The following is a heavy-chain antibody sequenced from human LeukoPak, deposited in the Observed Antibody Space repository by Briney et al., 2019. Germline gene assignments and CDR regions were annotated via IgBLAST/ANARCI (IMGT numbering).Heavy chain of an antibody. CDR1: GGSISSGDYY. J-gene: IGHJ3*02. V-gene: IGHV4-39*01. D-gene: IGHD2-2*01. CDR3: ARHDGGYCSSTSCYWGSAFDI. Sequence: PSETLSLTCTVSGGSISSGDYYWGWIRQPPGKGLEWIGSIYYSGSTYYNPSLKSRVTISVDTSKNQFSLKLSSVTAADTAVYYCARHDGGYCSSTSCYWGSAFDIWGQGTMVTVSS. CDR2: IYYSGST.